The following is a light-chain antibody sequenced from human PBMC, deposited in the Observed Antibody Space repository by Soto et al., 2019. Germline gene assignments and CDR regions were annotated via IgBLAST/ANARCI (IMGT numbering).Light chain of an antibody. Sequence: QSVLTQPASASGSPGQSITISCTGTSXDVGVYNYVSWYQQHPGKAPKLMIYEVSNRPSGVSNRFSGSKSGNTASLTISGLQAEDEADYFCCSYAGSYTHVFGTGTKVTVL. CDR2: EVS. CDR3: CSYAGSYTHV. CDR1: SXDVGVYNY. V-gene: IGLV2-14*01. J-gene: IGLJ1*01.